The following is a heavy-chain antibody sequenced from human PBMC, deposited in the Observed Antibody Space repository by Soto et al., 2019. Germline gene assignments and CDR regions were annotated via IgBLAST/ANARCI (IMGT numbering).Heavy chain of an antibody. V-gene: IGHV3-11*01. CDR1: GFTFSHYY. Sequence: PGGSLRLSCAASGFTFSHYYMSWIRQAPGKGLEWVSYISNSGGTLYYADSVRGRFTISRDNAKNSLFLQMNSLRAEDTAVYYCARGIAVAGTYWFDSWGQGXLVTVSS. D-gene: IGHD6-19*01. J-gene: IGHJ5*01. CDR3: ARGIAVAGTYWFDS. CDR2: ISNSGGTL.